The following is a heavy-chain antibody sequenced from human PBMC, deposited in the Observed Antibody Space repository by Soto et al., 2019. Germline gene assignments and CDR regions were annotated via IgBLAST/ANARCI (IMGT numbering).Heavy chain of an antibody. J-gene: IGHJ3*02. CDR1: GYTFTSYY. V-gene: IGHV1-46*01. CDR3: ARASGAYYYDCSGRRDDAFDS. CDR2: INPSGGST. D-gene: IGHD3-22*01. Sequence: QVQLVQSGAEVKKPGASVKVSCKASGYTFTSYYMHWVRQAPGQGLEWMGIINPSGGSTSYAQKFQGRVTMTGDRSTSTVYMELSSLRYEDTAVYYCARASGAYYYDCSGRRDDAFDSWGQGTMVTVSS.